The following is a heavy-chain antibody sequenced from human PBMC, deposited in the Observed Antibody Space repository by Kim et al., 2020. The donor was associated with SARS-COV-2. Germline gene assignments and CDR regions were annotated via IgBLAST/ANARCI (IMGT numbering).Heavy chain of an antibody. CDR1: GFTFSSYA. CDR3: ARDGGWFGVDAFEI. CDR2: ISYDGSNK. J-gene: IGHJ3*02. V-gene: IGHV3-30*04. D-gene: IGHD3-10*01. Sequence: GGSLRLSCAASGFTFSSYAMHWVRQAPGKGLEWVAVISYDGSNKYYADSVKGRFTISRDNSKNTLYLQMNSLRAEDTAVYYCARDGGWFGVDAFEIWGQGTMVTVSS.